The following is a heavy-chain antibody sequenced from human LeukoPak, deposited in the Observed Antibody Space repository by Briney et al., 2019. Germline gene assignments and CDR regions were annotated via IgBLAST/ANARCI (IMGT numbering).Heavy chain of an antibody. V-gene: IGHV3-9*01. CDR2: ISYNSGTI. Sequence: GGSLRLSCAASGFNFVDYAMHWARQVPGKGLEWVSGISYNSGTIVYADSVKGRFTISRDNARNSLFLQMNSLRAEDTALYYCAKDRRHYYDSSGYFYAFDIWGQGTMVTVSS. J-gene: IGHJ3*02. CDR3: AKDRRHYYDSSGYFYAFDI. D-gene: IGHD3-22*01. CDR1: GFNFVDYA.